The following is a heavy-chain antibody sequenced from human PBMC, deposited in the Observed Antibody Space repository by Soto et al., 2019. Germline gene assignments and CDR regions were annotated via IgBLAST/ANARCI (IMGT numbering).Heavy chain of an antibody. Sequence: PSETLSLTCTVSGGSISSGGYYWSWIRQHPGKGLEWIGYIYYSGSTYYNPSLKSRVTISVDTSKNQFSLKLSSVTAADTAVYYCAREVVGAIFDYWGQGTLVTVSS. D-gene: IGHD1-26*01. J-gene: IGHJ4*02. CDR1: GGSISSGGYY. CDR2: IYYSGST. CDR3: AREVVGAIFDY. V-gene: IGHV4-31*03.